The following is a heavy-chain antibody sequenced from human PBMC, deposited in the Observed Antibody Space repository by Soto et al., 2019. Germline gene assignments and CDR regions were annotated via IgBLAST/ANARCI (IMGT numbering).Heavy chain of an antibody. CDR3: ARGKALTYYDFWSGYQTFDY. CDR1: GGSFSGYY. D-gene: IGHD3-3*01. Sequence: PSETLSLTCAVYGGSFSGYYWSWIRQPPGKGLEWIGEINHSGSTNYNPSLKSRVTISVDTSKNQFSLKLSSVTAADTAVYYCARGKALTYYDFWSGYQTFDYWGQGTLVTSPQ. V-gene: IGHV4-34*01. CDR2: INHSGST. J-gene: IGHJ4*02.